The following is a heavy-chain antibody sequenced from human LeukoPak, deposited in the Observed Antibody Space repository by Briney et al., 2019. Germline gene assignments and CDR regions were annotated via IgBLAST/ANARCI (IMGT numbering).Heavy chain of an antibody. CDR3: AKGLNDYGDSPFDY. CDR1: GFTFSSSV. J-gene: IGHJ4*02. Sequence: PGRSLRLSCAASGFTFSSSVLHWVRQAPGEGLEWVAAISTDGNREHYTDSVKGRFTISRDNSKNTLYLQMNSLRAEDTAVYYCAKGLNDYGDSPFDYWGQGTLVTVSS. D-gene: IGHD4-17*01. CDR2: ISTDGNRE. V-gene: IGHV3-30-3*01.